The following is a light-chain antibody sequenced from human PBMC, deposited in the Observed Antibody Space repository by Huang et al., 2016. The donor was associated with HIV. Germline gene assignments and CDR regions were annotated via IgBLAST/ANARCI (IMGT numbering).Light chain of an antibody. CDR1: QSVTHS. CDR3: QQYSNWPRGT. Sequence: EIVMTQSPDTLSVSPGERDSLSCRASQSVTHSLAWYQKKPGQPLSRLCYDASTSAPGISARFRGSGSGTDFTLTISSLQSEDVAIYYCQQYSNWPRGTFGQGTRVQIK. CDR2: DAS. J-gene: IGKJ1*01. V-gene: IGKV3-15*01.